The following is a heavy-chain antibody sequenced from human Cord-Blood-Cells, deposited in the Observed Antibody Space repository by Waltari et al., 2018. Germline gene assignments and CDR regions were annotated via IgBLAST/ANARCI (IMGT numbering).Heavy chain of an antibody. CDR1: GWSFSDYY. J-gene: IGHJ3*02. CDR3: ASMTTVTTRGVGDAFDI. V-gene: IGHV4-34*01. CDR2: INHSGST. D-gene: IGHD4-4*01. Sequence: QVQLQQWGAGLLKPSATLSLTCAADGWSFSDYYWRWLRTPPGKGLEWIGEINHSGSTNYNPSLKSRVTISVDTSKNQFSLKLSSVTAADTAVYYCASMTTVTTRGVGDAFDIWGQGTMVTVSS.